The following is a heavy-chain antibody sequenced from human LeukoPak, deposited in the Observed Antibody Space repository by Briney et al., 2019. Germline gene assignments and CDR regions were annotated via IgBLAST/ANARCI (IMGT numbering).Heavy chain of an antibody. J-gene: IGHJ3*02. CDR3: ARDLTMLYNWNDNPDAFDI. D-gene: IGHD1-1*01. V-gene: IGHV1-18*01. Sequence: ASVKVSCKASGYTFTSYGISWERQAPGQGLEWMGWISAYNGNTNYAQKLQGRVTMTTDTSTSTAYMELRSLRSDDTAVYYCARDLTMLYNWNDNPDAFDIWGQGTMVTVSS. CDR2: ISAYNGNT. CDR1: GYTFTSYG.